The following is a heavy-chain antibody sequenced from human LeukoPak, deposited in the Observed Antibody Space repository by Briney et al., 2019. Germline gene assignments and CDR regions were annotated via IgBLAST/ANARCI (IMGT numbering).Heavy chain of an antibody. D-gene: IGHD3-3*01. CDR2: TYYRSKWYN. J-gene: IGHJ4*02. CDR3: ARDRPSALGVAHYYFDY. Sequence: SQNLSLTCAISGDSVSSNSSACNWIRQSPSRGLEWLGRTYYRSKWYNDYAVSVKSRITINPDTSKNQFSLQLNSVTPEDTAVYYCARDRPSALGVAHYYFDYWGQGTLVTVSS. CDR1: GDSVSSNSSA. V-gene: IGHV6-1*01.